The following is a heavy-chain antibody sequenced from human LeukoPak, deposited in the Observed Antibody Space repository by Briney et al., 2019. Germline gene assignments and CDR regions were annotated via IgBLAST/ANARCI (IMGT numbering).Heavy chain of an antibody. V-gene: IGHV3-23*01. CDR2: ISGSGGST. D-gene: IGHD3-22*01. CDR3: AKTDSSDYSYYFDY. J-gene: IGHJ4*02. Sequence: GGSLRLSCAASGFTFSDYYMSWIRQAPGKGLEWVSAISGSGGSTYYADSVKGRFTISRDNSKNTLYLQMNSLRAEETAVYYCAKTDSSDYSYYFDYWGQGTLVTVSS. CDR1: GFTFSDYY.